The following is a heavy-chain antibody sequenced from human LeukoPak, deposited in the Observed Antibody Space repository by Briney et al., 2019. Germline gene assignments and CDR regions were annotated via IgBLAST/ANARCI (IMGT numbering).Heavy chain of an antibody. V-gene: IGHV3-66*01. Sequence: HPGGSLRLSCAASGFTVSSNYMSCVRQTPGKGLEWVSVIYIGGSTYYADFVKGRFTISRDNSKNTLYLQMSSLRAEDTAVYYCVKDGGYSGYETFGYWGQGTLVTVSS. J-gene: IGHJ4*02. D-gene: IGHD5-12*01. CDR1: GFTVSSNY. CDR3: VKDGGYSGYETFGY. CDR2: IYIGGST.